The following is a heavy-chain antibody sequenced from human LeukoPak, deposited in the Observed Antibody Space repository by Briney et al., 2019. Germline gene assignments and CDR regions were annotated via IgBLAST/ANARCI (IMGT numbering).Heavy chain of an antibody. CDR3: ARDRDIVVVPAAKQIFFDP. D-gene: IGHD2-2*01. J-gene: IGHJ5*02. Sequence: PSETLSLTCTVSGGSISSSSYYWVWIRQPPGKGLEWIGSIYDSGSTYYNPSLKSRVTISVYTSKNQFCLKLRSVTAADTAVYYCARDRDIVVVPAAKQIFFDPWGQGTLVTVSS. CDR2: IYDSGST. CDR1: GGSISSSSYY. V-gene: IGHV4-39*07.